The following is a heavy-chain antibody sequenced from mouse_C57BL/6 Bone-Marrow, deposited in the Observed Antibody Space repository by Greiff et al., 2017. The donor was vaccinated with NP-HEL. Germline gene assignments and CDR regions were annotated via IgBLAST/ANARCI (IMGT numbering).Heavy chain of an antibody. V-gene: IGHV3-2*02. J-gene: IGHJ2*01. CDR2: ISYSGST. CDR1: GYSITSDYA. Sequence: EVQLQQSGPGLVKPSQSLSLTCTVTGYSITSDYAWNWIRQFPGNKLEWMGYISYSGSTSYNPSLKSRISITRDTSKNQFFLQLNSVTTEDTATYYCARVGYGDYGFDYWGQGTTLTVSS. D-gene: IGHD2-4*01. CDR3: ARVGYGDYGFDY.